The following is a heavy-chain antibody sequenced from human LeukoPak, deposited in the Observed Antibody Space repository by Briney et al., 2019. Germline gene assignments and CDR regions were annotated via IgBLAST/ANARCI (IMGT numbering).Heavy chain of an antibody. CDR1: GYTFTNHY. CDR3: AIYYYGSGSYWVPWYFDY. Sequence: ASVKVSCKASGYTFTNHYMHWVRQAPGQGLEWLGWMNPNSGNTGYAQKFQGRVTMTRNTSISTAYMELSSLRSEDTAVYYCAIYYYGSGSYWVPWYFDYWGQGTLVTVSS. CDR2: MNPNSGNT. D-gene: IGHD3-10*01. J-gene: IGHJ4*02. V-gene: IGHV1-8*02.